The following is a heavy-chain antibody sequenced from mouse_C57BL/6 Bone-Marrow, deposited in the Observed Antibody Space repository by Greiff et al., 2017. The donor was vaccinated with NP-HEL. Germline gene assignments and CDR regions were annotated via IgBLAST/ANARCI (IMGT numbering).Heavy chain of an antibody. J-gene: IGHJ2*01. CDR1: GYAFTSSW. Sequence: QVQLQQSGPELVKPGASVKISCKASGYAFTSSWMNWVKQRPGKGLEWIGRIYPGDGDTNYNGKFKGKATLTADKSSSTAYMQLISLTSEDSAVYFCAREEDYYGSSPFDYWGQGTTLTVSS. D-gene: IGHD1-1*01. V-gene: IGHV1-82*01. CDR2: IYPGDGDT. CDR3: AREEDYYGSSPFDY.